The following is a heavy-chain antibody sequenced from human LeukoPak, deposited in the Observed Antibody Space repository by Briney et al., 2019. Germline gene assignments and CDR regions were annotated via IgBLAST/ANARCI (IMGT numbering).Heavy chain of an antibody. CDR2: ISYDGSNK. CDR3: AKDFSTAPLRFLEWLPPYYYYGMDV. CDR1: GFTFSSYG. V-gene: IGHV3-30*18. D-gene: IGHD3-3*01. J-gene: IGHJ6*02. Sequence: GGSLRLSCAASGFTFSSYGMHWVRQAPGKGLEWVAVISYDGSNKYYADSVKGRFTISRDNSKNTLYLQTNSLRAEDTAVYYCAKDFSTAPLRFLEWLPPYYYYGMDVWGQGTTVTVSS.